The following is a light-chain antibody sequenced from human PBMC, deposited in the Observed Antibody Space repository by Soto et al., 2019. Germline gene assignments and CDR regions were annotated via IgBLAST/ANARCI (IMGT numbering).Light chain of an antibody. Sequence: QSVLTQPPSASGTPGQRVTISFSGSRSNIGSNYVYWYQQLPVTAPRLLIYRNDQRPSGVPDRFSDSKSGTSASLAISGLRSDDEADYYCAAWDDTLSGVVFGGGTKLTVL. CDR1: RSNIGSNY. V-gene: IGLV1-47*01. CDR2: RND. CDR3: AAWDDTLSGVV. J-gene: IGLJ3*02.